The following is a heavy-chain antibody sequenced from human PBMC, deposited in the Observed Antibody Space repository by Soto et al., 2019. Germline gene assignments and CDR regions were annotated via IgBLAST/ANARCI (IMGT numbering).Heavy chain of an antibody. CDR1: GYTFTNYA. J-gene: IGHJ6*02. D-gene: IGHD3-10*01. CDR2: INAGNGNT. Sequence: QVQLVQSGAEVKKPGASVKVSCKASGYTFTNYAMHWVRQAPGQRLEWMGWINAGNGNTKYSQKFQGRVTITRDTSASTAYMELSSLSYEDTAVYYCARGPLLWGDVWGQGTTVTVSS. V-gene: IGHV1-3*01. CDR3: ARGPLLWGDV.